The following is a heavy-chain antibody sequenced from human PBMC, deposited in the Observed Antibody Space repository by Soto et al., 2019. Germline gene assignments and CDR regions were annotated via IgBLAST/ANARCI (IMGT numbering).Heavy chain of an antibody. CDR3: AREWTEHIGVQPWFDP. CDR2: IIPIFGTA. J-gene: IGHJ5*02. Sequence: QVQLVQSGAEVKKPGSSVKVSCKASGGTFSSYAISWVRQAPGQGREWMGGIIPIFGTANYAQKFQGRVTITADESTSTAYMELSSLRSEDTAVYSCAREWTEHIGVQPWFDPWGQGTLVPVSS. D-gene: IGHD1-1*01. V-gene: IGHV1-69*01. CDR1: GGTFSSYA.